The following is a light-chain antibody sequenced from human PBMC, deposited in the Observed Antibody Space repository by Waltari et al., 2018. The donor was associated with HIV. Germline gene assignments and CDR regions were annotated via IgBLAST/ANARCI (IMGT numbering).Light chain of an antibody. CDR1: QDIANY. V-gene: IGKV1-39*01. CDR3: QQSYTTPSWT. CDR2: ATS. J-gene: IGKJ1*01. Sequence: DIQMTQSPSSLSASVGDSVTITCRSSQDIANYLNWYKQKLGEAPKLLIHATSTLQAGVPSRFSGGGSGSLFTLTISSLQPEDFATYYCQQSYTTPSWTFGQGTKLEVK.